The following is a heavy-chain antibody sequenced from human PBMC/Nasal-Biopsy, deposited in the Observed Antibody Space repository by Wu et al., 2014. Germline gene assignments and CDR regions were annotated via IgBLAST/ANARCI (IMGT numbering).Heavy chain of an antibody. CDR1: GASIASLSFH. Sequence: TLSLTCTVSGASIASLSFHWAWIRQSPGKGLEWLGTTHHTGTSYFNPSLRNRINISVDTSNNHFSLRLTSVTAADTAVYYCAREQYPRAFYGMDVWGQGTLLTVSP. V-gene: IGHV4-39*02. CDR2: THHTGTS. D-gene: IGHD2/OR15-2a*01. J-gene: IGHJ4*02. CDR3: AREQYPRAFYGMDV.